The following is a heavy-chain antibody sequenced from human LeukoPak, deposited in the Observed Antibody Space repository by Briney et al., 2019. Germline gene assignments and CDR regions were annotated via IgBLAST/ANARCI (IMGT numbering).Heavy chain of an antibody. J-gene: IGHJ4*02. CDR2: IYHSGST. CDR1: GGSISSSSYY. Sequence: PSETLSLTCTVSGGSISSSSYYWGWIRQPPGKGLEWIGSIYHSGSTYYNPSLKSRVTISVDTSKNQFSLKLSSVTAADTAVYYCAREVVPFDYGSARSFDYWGQGTLVTVSS. CDR3: AREVVPFDYGSARSFDY. D-gene: IGHD3-10*01. V-gene: IGHV4-39*07.